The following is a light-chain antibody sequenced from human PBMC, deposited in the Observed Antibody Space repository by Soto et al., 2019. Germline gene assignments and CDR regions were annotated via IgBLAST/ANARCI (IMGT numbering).Light chain of an antibody. V-gene: IGLV2-23*01. Sequence: QSALTQPASVSGSPGQSLTISCTGTSSDVGNYNLVSWYQQHPGEAPKLIVFEGSNRPSWFSNRFSVSKSGNTASLTISGLQAEEEAYSYCCSYAGLSTLVFGRGTNLTVL. CDR1: SSDVGNYNL. CDR3: CSYAGLSTLV. CDR2: EGS. J-gene: IGLJ1*01.